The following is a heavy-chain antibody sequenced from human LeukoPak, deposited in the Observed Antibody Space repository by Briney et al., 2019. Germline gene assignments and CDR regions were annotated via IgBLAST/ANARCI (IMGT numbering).Heavy chain of an antibody. CDR1: GYTFTAYY. CDR3: ARDLLYGKLLDVFDI. V-gene: IGHV1-2*02. J-gene: IGHJ3*02. D-gene: IGHD3-10*01. CDR2: INPHSGDT. Sequence: ASVTVSCKASGYTFTAYYMHWVRQAPGQGLEWMGWINPHSGDTNYAQKFQGRVTMTRDTSITTAYMELSRLRSDDTAIYYCARDLLYGKLLDVFDIWGQGTMVTVSS.